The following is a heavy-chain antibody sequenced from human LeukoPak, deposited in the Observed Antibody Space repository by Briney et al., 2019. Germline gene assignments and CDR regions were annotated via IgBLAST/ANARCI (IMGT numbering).Heavy chain of an antibody. CDR2: ISSSSSYK. D-gene: IGHD3-3*01. CDR3: ARDQGNYDFWSGYSGPNWFDP. V-gene: IGHV3-21*01. CDR1: GFTFSSYS. J-gene: IGHJ5*02. Sequence: GGSLRLSCAASGFTFSSYSMNWVRQAPGKGLEWVSSISSSSSYKYYAESVKGRFTISRDNAKNSLYLQMNSLRAEDTAVYYCARDQGNYDFWSGYSGPNWFDPWGQGTLVTVSS.